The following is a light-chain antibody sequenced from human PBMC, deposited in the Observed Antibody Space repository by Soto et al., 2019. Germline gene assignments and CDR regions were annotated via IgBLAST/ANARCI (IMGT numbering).Light chain of an antibody. CDR2: EVS. Sequence: VLTQPASVSGSPGQSITMSCTGTSDDVGGYNYVSWYQQHPGEVPKLVIFEVSNRPSGVSNRFSGSKSGNTASLTISGLQAEDEADYHCSSYSSSPSYVFGTGTKVTVL. CDR1: SDDVGGYNY. CDR3: SSYSSSPSYV. J-gene: IGLJ1*01. V-gene: IGLV2-14*01.